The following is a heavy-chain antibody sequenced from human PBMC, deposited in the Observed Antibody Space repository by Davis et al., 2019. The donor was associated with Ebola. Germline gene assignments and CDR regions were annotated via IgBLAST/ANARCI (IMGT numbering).Heavy chain of an antibody. CDR2: IRSSDTTI. J-gene: IGHJ4*02. D-gene: IGHD3-22*01. CDR3: AKRGYYDSSGYYSDVIRFDY. V-gene: IGHV3-11*01. Sequence: GESLKISCAASGFTLSDYYMSWIRQAPGKGLEWVSSIRSSDTTIYYSDPVKGRFTVSRDNAKNSLYLQMNSLRAEDTAVYYCAKRGYYDSSGYYSDVIRFDYWGQGTLVTVSS. CDR1: GFTLSDYY.